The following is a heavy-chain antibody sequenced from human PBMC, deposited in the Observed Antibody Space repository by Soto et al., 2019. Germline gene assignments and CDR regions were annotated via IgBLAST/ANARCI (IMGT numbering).Heavy chain of an antibody. J-gene: IGHJ4*02. V-gene: IGHV3-11*06. Sequence: PGGSLRLSCAASGFTFSDYYMSWIRQAPGKGLEWVSYISSSSYTNYADSVKGRFTISRDNAKNSLYLQMNSLRAEDTAVYYCARVYDSSGYYIGPFDYWGQGTLVTVSS. CDR2: ISSSSYT. CDR1: GFTFSDYY. CDR3: ARVYDSSGYYIGPFDY. D-gene: IGHD3-22*01.